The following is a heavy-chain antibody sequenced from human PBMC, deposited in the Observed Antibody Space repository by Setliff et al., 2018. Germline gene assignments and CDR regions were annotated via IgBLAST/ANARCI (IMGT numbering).Heavy chain of an antibody. CDR3: ARHKVIKKEFIRLTWFDP. V-gene: IGHV4-61*09. D-gene: IGHD3-10*01. J-gene: IGHJ5*02. CDR2: IDPSGNT. CDR1: GDSISSATNY. Sequence: SETLSLTCTVSGDSISSATNYWSWIRQPAGKGLEWIGHIDPSGNTNYNPSLKSRVTISGDTSKNQFSLKLTSVTAADTAVYFCARHKVIKKEFIRLTWFDPWGQGTPVTV.